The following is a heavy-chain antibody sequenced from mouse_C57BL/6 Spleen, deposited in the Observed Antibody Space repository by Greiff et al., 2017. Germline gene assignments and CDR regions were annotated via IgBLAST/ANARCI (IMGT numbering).Heavy chain of an antibody. CDR1: GFTFSDYG. D-gene: IGHD2-4*01. CDR3: ARDDYDGYYFDY. V-gene: IGHV5-17*01. J-gene: IGHJ2*01. Sequence: EVQVVESGGGLVKPGGSLKLSCAASGFTFSDYGMHWVRQAPEKGLEWVAYISSGSSTIYYADTVKGRFTISRDNAKNTLFLQMTRLRSEDTAVYYCARDDYDGYYFDYWGQGTTLTVSS. CDR2: ISSGSSTI.